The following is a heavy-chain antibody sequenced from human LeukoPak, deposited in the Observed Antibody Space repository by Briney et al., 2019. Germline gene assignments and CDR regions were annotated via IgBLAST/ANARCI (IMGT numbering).Heavy chain of an antibody. J-gene: IGHJ4*02. CDR2: IYIGDST. CDR3: ARVTDGDYPDY. V-gene: IGHV3-66*01. Sequence: GGSLRLSCAASGFTVSSNYVTWVRQAPGKGLEWVSLIYIGDSTFYADSVKGRFTISRDSSKNTLYLQMNSLRGEDTAVYYCARVTDGDYPDYWGQGTLVTVSS. CDR1: GFTVSSNY. D-gene: IGHD4-17*01.